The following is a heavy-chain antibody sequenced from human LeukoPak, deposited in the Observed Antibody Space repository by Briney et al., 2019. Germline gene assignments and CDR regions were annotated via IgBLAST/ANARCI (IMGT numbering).Heavy chain of an antibody. D-gene: IGHD3-10*01. CDR2: IYSGGST. J-gene: IGHJ3*02. CDR1: GFTFSSYA. V-gene: IGHV3-53*01. CDR3: ARLGGITMVRGVTPDAFDI. Sequence: GGSLRLSCAASGFTFSSYAMSWVRQAPGKGLEWVSVIYSGGSTYYADSVKGRFTISRDNSKNTLYLQMNSLRAEDTAVYYCARLGGITMVRGVTPDAFDIWGQGTMVTVSS.